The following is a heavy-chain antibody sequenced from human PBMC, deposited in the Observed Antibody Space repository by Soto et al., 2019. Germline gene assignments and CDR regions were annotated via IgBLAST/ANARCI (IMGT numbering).Heavy chain of an antibody. D-gene: IGHD3-22*01. J-gene: IGHJ4*02. CDR3: AKSLAGDYYDSSGYGY. V-gene: IGHV3-30-3*02. CDR2: ISYDGSNK. CDR1: EFTFNNYA. Sequence: PGGSLRLSCAASEFTFNNYAMHWVRQAPGKGLEWVAVISYDGSNKYYADSVKGRFTISRDNSKNTLYLQMNSLRAEDTAVYYCAKSLAGDYYDSSGYGYWGQGTLVTVSS.